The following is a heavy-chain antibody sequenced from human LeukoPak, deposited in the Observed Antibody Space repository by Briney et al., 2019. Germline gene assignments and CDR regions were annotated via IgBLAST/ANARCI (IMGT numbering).Heavy chain of an antibody. CDR2: ISGSGGST. CDR1: GFTFSSYA. Sequence: GGSLRLSCAASGFTFSSYAMSWVRQAPGKGLEWVSAISGSGGSTYYADSVKGRFTISRDNSKNTLYLQMNSLRAEDTAVYYCAKRDLGDYGDYGDAFDIWGQGTMVTVSS. CDR3: AKRDLGDYGDYGDAFDI. V-gene: IGHV3-23*01. J-gene: IGHJ3*02. D-gene: IGHD4-17*01.